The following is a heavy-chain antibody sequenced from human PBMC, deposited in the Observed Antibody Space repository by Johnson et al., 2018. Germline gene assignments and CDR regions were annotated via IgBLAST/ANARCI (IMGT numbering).Heavy chain of an antibody. D-gene: IGHD1/OR15-1a*01. CDR2: IERDGRT. V-gene: IGHV3-66*02. CDR1: GFTVNSNY. Sequence: VQLVESGGGLVQPGGSLRLSCVASGFTVNSNYINWVRQAPGKGLEWVLVIERDGRTYFADSVKGRFTISRDNSKNTLYLQMNSLRPEDTAVYYCAREGANGGWNSAFDIWGQGTMVTVSS. CDR3: AREGANGGWNSAFDI. J-gene: IGHJ3*02.